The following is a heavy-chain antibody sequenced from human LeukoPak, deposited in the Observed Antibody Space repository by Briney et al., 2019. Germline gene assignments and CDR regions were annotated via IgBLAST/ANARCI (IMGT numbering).Heavy chain of an antibody. J-gene: IGHJ4*02. V-gene: IGHV4-61*05. CDR1: GGSISSSSYY. CDR2: ISDIGSI. Sequence: SETLSLTCTVSGGSISSSSYYWGWIRQPPGKGLEWIAYISDIGSINYNPSLKSRVTISLDASKNQFSLKLSSVTAADTAVYYCAGHHPRNTVDFWGQGTLVTVSS. D-gene: IGHD2-8*02. CDR3: AGHHPRNTVDF.